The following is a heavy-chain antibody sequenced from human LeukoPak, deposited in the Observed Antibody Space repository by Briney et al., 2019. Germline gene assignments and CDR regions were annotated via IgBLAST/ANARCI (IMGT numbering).Heavy chain of an antibody. CDR1: GYTFTNYA. J-gene: IGHJ4*02. CDR2: IHPSTGNP. V-gene: IGHV7-4-1*02. D-gene: IGHD5-18*01. CDR3: ARSSWIQQSSDF. Sequence: GASVKVSCKASGYTFTNYAMNWVRQAPGQGLEWMGWIHPSTGNPTYAQDFTGRFVFSLDTSVTTTFLEISSLKAEDTAIYYCARSSWIQQSSDFWGQGTLVTVSS.